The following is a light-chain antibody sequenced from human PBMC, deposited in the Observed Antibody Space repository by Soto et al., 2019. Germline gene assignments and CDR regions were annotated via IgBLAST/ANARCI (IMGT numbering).Light chain of an antibody. J-gene: IGKJ5*01. V-gene: IGKV3-11*01. CDR3: QQRINWPIT. CDR2: DAS. CDR1: QSVSSY. Sequence: EIVLTQSPATLSLSPGERATLSCRARQSVSSYLAWYQQKPGQAPRLLIYDASNRATGIPARFSGSGSGTDFTLTISSLEPEDFAVYYCQQRINWPITFGQGTRLEIK.